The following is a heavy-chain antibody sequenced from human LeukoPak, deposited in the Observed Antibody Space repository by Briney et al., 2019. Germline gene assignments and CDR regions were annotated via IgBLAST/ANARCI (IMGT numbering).Heavy chain of an antibody. CDR2: ISAYNGNT. V-gene: IGHV1-18*01. CDR1: GYTFTSYG. Sequence: GASVKVSCKASGYTFTSYGVSWVRQAPGQGLEWMGWISAYNGNTDYAQKLQGRVTMTTDTSTSTAYMELSSLRSEDTAVYYCARSWSYCSSTSCYPFDHWGQGTLVTVSS. J-gene: IGHJ4*02. D-gene: IGHD2-2*01. CDR3: ARSWSYCSSTSCYPFDH.